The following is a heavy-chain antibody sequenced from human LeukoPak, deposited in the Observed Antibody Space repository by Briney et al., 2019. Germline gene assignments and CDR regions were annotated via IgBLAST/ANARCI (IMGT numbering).Heavy chain of an antibody. D-gene: IGHD2-21*02. CDR3: ARDLVVVTYAFDI. J-gene: IGHJ3*02. CDR1: GFTFSSYS. V-gene: IGHV3-48*01. Sequence: GGSLRLSCAASGFTFSSYSVTWVRQAPGKGLEWVSYISSSSSTIYYADSVKGRFTISRDNAKNSLYLQMNSLRAEDTAVYYCARDLVVVTYAFDIWGQGTMITVSS. CDR2: ISSSSSTI.